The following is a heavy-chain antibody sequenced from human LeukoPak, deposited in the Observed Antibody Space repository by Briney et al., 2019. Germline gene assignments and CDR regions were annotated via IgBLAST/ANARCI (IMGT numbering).Heavy chain of an antibody. J-gene: IGHJ4*02. D-gene: IGHD6-13*01. Sequence: PSETLSLTCTVSGGSISSSSYYWGWIRQPPGKGLEWIGSIYYSGSTYYNPSLKSRVTISVDTSKNQFSLKLSSVTAADTAVYYCARHQTYSSPPGYWGQGTLVTVSS. V-gene: IGHV4-39*01. CDR2: IYYSGST. CDR3: ARHQTYSSPPGY. CDR1: GGSISSSSYY.